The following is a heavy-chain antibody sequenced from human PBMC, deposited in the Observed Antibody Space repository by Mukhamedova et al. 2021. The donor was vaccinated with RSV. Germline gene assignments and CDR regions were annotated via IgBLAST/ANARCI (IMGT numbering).Heavy chain of an antibody. V-gene: IGHV3-23*01. D-gene: IGHD4-11*01. Sequence: SETGGGTNYADSVKGRFTISRDNSKNTLYLQMNSLRAEDTAIYYCARKGANNNYEIDYWGQGTLVTVSS. CDR2: SETGGGT. CDR3: ARKGANNNYEIDY. J-gene: IGHJ4*02.